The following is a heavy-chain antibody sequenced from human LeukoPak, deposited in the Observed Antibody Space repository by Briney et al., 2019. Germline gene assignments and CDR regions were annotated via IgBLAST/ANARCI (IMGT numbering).Heavy chain of an antibody. CDR2: IIPIFGTA. CDR3: ATSMGGDYDY. J-gene: IGHJ4*02. Sequence: SVKVSCKASGYTFTNYGISWVRQAPGQGLEWMGGIIPIFGTANYAQKFQGRVTITADESTSTAYMELSSLRSEDTAVYYCATSMGGDYDYWGQGTLVTVSS. V-gene: IGHV1-69*13. CDR1: GYTFTNYG. D-gene: IGHD4-17*01.